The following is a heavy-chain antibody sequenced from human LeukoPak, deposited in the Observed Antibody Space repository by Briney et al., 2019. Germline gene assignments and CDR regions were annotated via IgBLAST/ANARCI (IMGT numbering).Heavy chain of an antibody. CDR1: GYTFTGYY. CDR3: ATELRWKEY. V-gene: IGHV1-8*02. CDR2: MNPNSGNT. J-gene: IGHJ4*02. D-gene: IGHD4-23*01. Sequence: ASVKVSCKASGYTFTGYYMHWVRQATGQGLEWLGWMNPNSGNTGYAQKFQGRVTMTSDTSIDTAYMELSSLRSEDTAVYYCATELRWKEYWGQGTLVTVSS.